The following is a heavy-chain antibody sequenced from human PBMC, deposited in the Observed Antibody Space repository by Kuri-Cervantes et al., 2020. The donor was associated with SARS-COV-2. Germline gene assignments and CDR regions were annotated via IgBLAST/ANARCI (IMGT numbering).Heavy chain of an antibody. J-gene: IGHJ6*03. V-gene: IGHV1-8*02. Sequence: ASVKVSCKASGYTFTGYYMHWVRQAPGQGLEWMGWMNPNSGNTGYAQKFQGRVTMTRNTSISTAYMELSSLRSEDTAVYYCARGLYSSSWYGPIYYYYYMDVWGKGTTVTVSS. CDR2: MNPNSGNT. CDR1: GYTFTGYY. CDR3: ARGLYSSSWYGPIYYYYYMDV. D-gene: IGHD6-13*01.